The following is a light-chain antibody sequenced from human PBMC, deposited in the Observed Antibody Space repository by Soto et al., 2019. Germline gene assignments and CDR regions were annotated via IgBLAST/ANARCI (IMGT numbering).Light chain of an antibody. CDR3: REYDNLLPIT. Sequence: IQMTQSPSSLSASVGDRVTITCQASQDISKNLNWYQQKPGKAPKLLIYDASSLQTGVPSRFSGSRSATHFTFTISTMQPEDVATYYCREYDNLLPITFGHRTRLEIK. CDR1: QDISKN. J-gene: IGKJ5*01. V-gene: IGKV1-33*01. CDR2: DAS.